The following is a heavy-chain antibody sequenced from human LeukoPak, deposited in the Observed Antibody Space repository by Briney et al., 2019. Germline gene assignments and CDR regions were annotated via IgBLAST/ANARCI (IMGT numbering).Heavy chain of an antibody. CDR3: ARGHLFRGSGSYFDH. CDR1: GGSFSGYY. J-gene: IGHJ4*02. V-gene: IGHV4-34*01. D-gene: IGHD3-10*01. Sequence: PSETLSLXCAVYGGSFSGYYWSWIRQPPGKGLEWIGEINHSGSTNYNPSLKSRVTISVDTSKNQFSLKPSSVTAADTAVYYCARGHLFRGSGSYFDHWGQGTLVTVSS. CDR2: INHSGST.